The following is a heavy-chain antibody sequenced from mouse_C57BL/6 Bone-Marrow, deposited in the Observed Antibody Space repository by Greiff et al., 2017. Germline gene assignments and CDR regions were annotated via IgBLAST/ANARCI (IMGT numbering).Heavy chain of an antibody. V-gene: IGHV1-69*01. J-gene: IGHJ4*01. CDR3: AREVSSGYYAMDY. D-gene: IGHD3-2*02. CDR1: GYTFTSYW. CDR2: IDPSDSYT. Sequence: VQLQQPGAELVMPGASVKLSCKASGYTFTSYWMHWVKQRPGQGLEWIGEIDPSDSYTNYNHKFKGKSTLTVDKSSSTAYMQLSSLTSEDSAVYYCAREVSSGYYAMDYWGQGTSVTVSS.